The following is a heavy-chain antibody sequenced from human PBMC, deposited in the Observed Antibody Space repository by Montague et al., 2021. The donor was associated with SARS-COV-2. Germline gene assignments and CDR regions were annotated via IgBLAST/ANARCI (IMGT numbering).Heavy chain of an antibody. CDR1: GGSFSGYY. CDR2: INHSGST. CDR3: ARGIFTIPFIPAHYYMDV. V-gene: IGHV4-34*01. Sequence: SETLSLTCAVYGGSFSGYYWSWIRQPPGKGLEWIGEINHSGSTNYNPSLKSRVTMSVDTSKNQFSLKLSSVTAADTAVYYCARGIFTIPFIPAHYYMDVWGKGTTVTVSS. D-gene: IGHD3-3*01. J-gene: IGHJ6*03.